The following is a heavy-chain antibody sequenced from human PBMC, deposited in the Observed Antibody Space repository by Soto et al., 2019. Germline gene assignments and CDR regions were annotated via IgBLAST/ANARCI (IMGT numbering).Heavy chain of an antibody. V-gene: IGHV3-74*01. J-gene: IGHJ4*02. CDR3: AKRGVDTFGLAY. CDR2: INTDGSST. Sequence: EVQLVESGGGLVQPGGSLRLSCAVSGFTFSSFWMHWVRQAPGEGLVWVSRINTDGSSTSYADSVKGRFTISRDKAKNTLYLQMNSPRVEDTAMYYCAKRGVDTFGLAYWGQGTLVTVSS. D-gene: IGHD3-10*01. CDR1: GFTFSSFW.